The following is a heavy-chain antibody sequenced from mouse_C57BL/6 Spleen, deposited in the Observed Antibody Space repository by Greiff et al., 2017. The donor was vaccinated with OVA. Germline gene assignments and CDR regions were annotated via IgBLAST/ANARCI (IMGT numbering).Heavy chain of an antibody. Sequence: EVHLVESGPELVKPGASVKISCKASGYSFTDYNMNWVKQSNGKSLEWIGVINPNYGTTSYNQKFKGKATLTVDQSSSTAYMQLNSLTSEDSAVYYCARNYDYDWGYYFDYWGQGTTLTVSS. J-gene: IGHJ2*01. CDR3: ARNYDYDWGYYFDY. CDR2: INPNYGTT. CDR1: GYSFTDYN. D-gene: IGHD2-4*01. V-gene: IGHV1-39*01.